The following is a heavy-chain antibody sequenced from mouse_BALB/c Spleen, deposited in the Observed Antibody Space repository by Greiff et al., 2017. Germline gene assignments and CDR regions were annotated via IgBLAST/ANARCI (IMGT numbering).Heavy chain of an antibody. CDR3: ASPSAYYSMDY. D-gene: IGHD6-1*01. CDR2: ISTYYGDA. Sequence: VKLQQSGAELVRPGVSVKISCKGSGYTFTDYAMHWVKQSHAKSLEWIGVISTYYGDASYNQKFKGKATMTVDKSSSTAYMELARLTSEDSAIYYCASPSAYYSMDYWGQGTSVTVSS. CDR1: GYTFTDYA. V-gene: IGHV1S137*01. J-gene: IGHJ4*01.